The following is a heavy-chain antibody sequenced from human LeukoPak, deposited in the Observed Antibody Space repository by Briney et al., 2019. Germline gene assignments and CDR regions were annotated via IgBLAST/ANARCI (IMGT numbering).Heavy chain of an antibody. J-gene: IGHJ3*02. Sequence: SETLSLTCTVSGGSISSYYWSWIRQPPGKGLEWIGYIYYSGSTNYNPSLKSRVTISVDTSKNQFSLKLSSVTAADTAVYYRARSKIAAQGPRVAFDIWGQGTMVTVSS. CDR1: GGSISSYY. V-gene: IGHV4-59*01. CDR2: IYYSGST. D-gene: IGHD6-6*01. CDR3: ARSKIAAQGPRVAFDI.